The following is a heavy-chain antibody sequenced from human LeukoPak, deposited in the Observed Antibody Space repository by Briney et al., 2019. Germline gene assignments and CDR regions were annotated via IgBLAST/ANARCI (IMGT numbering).Heavy chain of an antibody. Sequence: PSETLSLTCTVSHGSISDNSYYWGWIRQPPGKGLEWIGSIYYSGSTYYNPSLKSRVTISLDTSKNQFSLRLTSVTAADTAVYYCATDPRHYYDSSGLGVFAHWGQGTLVTVSS. CDR1: HGSISDNSYY. CDR2: IYYSGST. J-gene: IGHJ4*02. CDR3: ATDPRHYYDSSGLGVFAH. D-gene: IGHD3-22*01. V-gene: IGHV4-39*07.